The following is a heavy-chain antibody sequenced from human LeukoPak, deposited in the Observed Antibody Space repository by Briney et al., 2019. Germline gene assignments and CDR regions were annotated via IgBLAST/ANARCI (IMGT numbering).Heavy chain of an antibody. D-gene: IGHD6-19*01. Sequence: GGSLRLSCAASRFTFSSYWMHWVRQAPGKGLVWVSRINSDGSSTSYADSVKGRFTISRDNDKKTLYLQMNSLRAEDTAVYYCARVGYSSGWSFDYWGQGTVVTVSS. CDR3: ARVGYSSGWSFDY. J-gene: IGHJ4*02. V-gene: IGHV3-74*01. CDR2: INSDGSST. CDR1: RFTFSSYW.